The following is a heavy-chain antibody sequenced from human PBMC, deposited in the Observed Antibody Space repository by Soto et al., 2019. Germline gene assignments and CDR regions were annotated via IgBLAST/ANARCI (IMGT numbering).Heavy chain of an antibody. D-gene: IGHD2-21*01. V-gene: IGHV1-2*02. Sequence: ASVKVSCKAPGYTFSGYNMHWVRQAPGQGLEWMGWINPNSGGTNFARKFQGRVTMTRDTSIGTAYMELTNLTSDDTAVYYCARDLLWSAQKPIDFWGQGTLVTVSS. CDR3: ARDLLWSAQKPIDF. J-gene: IGHJ4*02. CDR1: GYTFSGYN. CDR2: INPNSGGT.